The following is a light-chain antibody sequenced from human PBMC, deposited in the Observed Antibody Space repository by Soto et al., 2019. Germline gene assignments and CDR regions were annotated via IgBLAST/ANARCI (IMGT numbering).Light chain of an antibody. CDR3: QQRSNWPPLT. J-gene: IGKJ4*01. CDR2: DAS. V-gene: IGKV3-11*01. Sequence: EIVLTQSPATLSLSPGERATLSCRASQSVSTYLAWYQQKPGQAPRLLIYDASNRATGIPARFSASGSGADFTLTISSLEPEDFAVYCCQQRSNWPPLTFGGGTKVEIK. CDR1: QSVSTY.